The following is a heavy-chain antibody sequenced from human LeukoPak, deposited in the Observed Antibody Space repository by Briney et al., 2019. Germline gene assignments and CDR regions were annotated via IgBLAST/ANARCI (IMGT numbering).Heavy chain of an antibody. CDR3: ARAVQGATVVTRPPYYFDY. CDR1: GGSTSSSSYY. CDR2: IYYSGST. J-gene: IGHJ4*02. Sequence: SETLSLTCTVSGGSTSSSSYYWGWIRQPPGKGLEWIGSIYYSGSTYYNPSLKSRVTISVDTSKNQFSLKLSSVTAADTAVYYCARAVQGATVVTRPPYYFDYWGQGTLVTVSS. V-gene: IGHV4-39*01. D-gene: IGHD4-17*01.